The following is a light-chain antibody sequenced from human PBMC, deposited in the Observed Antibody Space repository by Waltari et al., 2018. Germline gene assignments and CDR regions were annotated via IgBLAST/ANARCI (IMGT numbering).Light chain of an antibody. V-gene: IGKV3-20*01. CDR2: AAA. J-gene: IGKJ1*01. CDR3: HQHDTSPWT. Sequence: EIVLTQSPGTLSLSPGERATLSCRASQRISSSFLAWYQVKPGQAPRLLIFAAATRAADIPDRFSGSGSGADFTLTISRLEPEDFAVYVCHQHDTSPWTFGQGTRVELK. CDR1: QRISSSF.